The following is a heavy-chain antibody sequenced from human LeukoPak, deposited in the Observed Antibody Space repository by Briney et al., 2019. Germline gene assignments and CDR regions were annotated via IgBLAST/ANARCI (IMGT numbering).Heavy chain of an antibody. D-gene: IGHD3-10*01. CDR3: ARLPTYGSGSSNYYYYYGMDV. J-gene: IGHJ6*02. V-gene: IGHV4-34*01. CDR1: GGSFSGYC. Sequence: PSETLSLTCAVYGGSFSGYCWSWIRQPPGKGLEWIGEINHSGSTNYNPSLKSRVTISVDTSKNQFSLKLSSVTAADTAVYYCARLPTYGSGSSNYYYYYGMDVWGQGTTVTVSS. CDR2: INHSGST.